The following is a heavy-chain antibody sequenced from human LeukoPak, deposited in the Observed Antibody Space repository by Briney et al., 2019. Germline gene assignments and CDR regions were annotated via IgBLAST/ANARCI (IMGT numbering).Heavy chain of an antibody. V-gene: IGHV3-23*01. CDR1: GFTFSSYE. D-gene: IGHD2-2*01. Sequence: GGSLRLSCAASGFTFSSYEMNWVRQAPGKGLEWVSSISGSGGSTYYADSVKRRFTISRDNSKNTLNLQMNSLRGEDTALYYCAKAFRSTSMDVWGKGTTVTVSS. CDR2: ISGSGGST. J-gene: IGHJ6*03. CDR3: AKAFRSTSMDV.